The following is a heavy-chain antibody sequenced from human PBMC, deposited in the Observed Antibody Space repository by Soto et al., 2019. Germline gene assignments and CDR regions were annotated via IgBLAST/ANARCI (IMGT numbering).Heavy chain of an antibody. Sequence: GGSLRLSCAASGFTFSAYTMNWVRQAPGKGLEWVSSISSSSSYIYYADSVKGRFTISRDNAKNSLFLQMNSLRAEDMAVYYCASIRGYCSSISCYQTGIISDYWGQGALVTVSS. V-gene: IGHV3-21*01. CDR1: GFTFSAYT. CDR2: ISSSSSYI. J-gene: IGHJ4*02. CDR3: ASIRGYCSSISCYQTGIISDY. D-gene: IGHD2-2*01.